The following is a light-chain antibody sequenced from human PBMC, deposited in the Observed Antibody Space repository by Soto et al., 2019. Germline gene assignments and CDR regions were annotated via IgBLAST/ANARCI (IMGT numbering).Light chain of an antibody. Sequence: SYELTQPPSVSVAPGQTDRITCGGNNIGSESVHWYQQKPGQAPVVVVHDDSDRPSGIPERFSGSNSGNTATLTISRVEAGDEADYYCQVWDSSSDHPVVFGGGTKLTVL. CDR2: DDS. CDR3: QVWDSSSDHPVV. V-gene: IGLV3-21*02. J-gene: IGLJ2*01. CDR1: NIGSES.